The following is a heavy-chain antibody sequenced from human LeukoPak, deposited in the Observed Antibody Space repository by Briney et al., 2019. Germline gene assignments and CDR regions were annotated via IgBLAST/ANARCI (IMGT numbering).Heavy chain of an antibody. CDR1: GGSFSGYY. V-gene: IGHV4-34*01. J-gene: IGHJ4*02. CDR2: INHSGST. Sequence: ETLSLTCAVYGGSFSGYYWSWIRQPPGKGLEWIGEINHSGSTNYNPSLKSRVTISVDTSKNQFSLKLSSVTAADTAVYYCATGIYVWGSYRQGYYFDYWGQGTLVTVSS. CDR3: ATGIYVWGSYRQGYYFDY. D-gene: IGHD3-16*02.